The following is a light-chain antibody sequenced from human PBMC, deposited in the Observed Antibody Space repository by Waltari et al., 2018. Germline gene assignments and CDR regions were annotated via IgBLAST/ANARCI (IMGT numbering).Light chain of an antibody. J-gene: IGLJ2*01. Sequence: QSALTQPASVSGSPGQSITISCTGTRSDVGNYNLVSWYQQHPGKAPKLMISEVNKRPSGVSNRFSGSNSGNTASLTISGLQSEDEASYYCSSYISSTSVIFGGGTKLTVL. CDR3: SSYISSTSVI. V-gene: IGLV2-23*02. CDR1: RSDVGNYNL. CDR2: EVN.